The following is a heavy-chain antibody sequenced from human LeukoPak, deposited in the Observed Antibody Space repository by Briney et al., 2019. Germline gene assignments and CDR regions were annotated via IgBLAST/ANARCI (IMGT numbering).Heavy chain of an antibody. V-gene: IGHV3-23*01. D-gene: IGHD3/OR15-3a*01. CDR3: AKMDGYFDY. CDR2: IRESGGST. J-gene: IGHJ4*02. Sequence: GGSLRLSCVASGYTFSSYAMSWVRQAPGKGLEWVSAIRESGGSTHYADSVKGRFTISRDNSKNTLYLQMNSLRAEDTAIYYCAKMDGYFDYWGQGTLVTVSS. CDR1: GYTFSSYA.